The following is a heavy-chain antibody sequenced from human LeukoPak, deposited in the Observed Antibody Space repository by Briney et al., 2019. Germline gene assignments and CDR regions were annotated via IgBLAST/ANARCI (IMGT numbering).Heavy chain of an antibody. V-gene: IGHV1-46*01. CDR2: INPSDGGA. D-gene: IGHD3-9*01. CDR3: ANSYDISTGYYFY. Sequence: ASVKVSCKASGYTFTTHYIHWVRQAPGQGLEWMGIINPSDGGASYAQKFQGRLTMSRDTSTSTLYMELSSLRSEDTAIYYCANSYDISTGYYFYWGQGTLVTVSS. J-gene: IGHJ4*02. CDR1: GYTFTTHY.